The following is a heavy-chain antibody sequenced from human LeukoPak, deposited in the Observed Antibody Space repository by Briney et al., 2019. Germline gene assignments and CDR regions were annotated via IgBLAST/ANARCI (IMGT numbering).Heavy chain of an antibody. V-gene: IGHV3-23*01. CDR1: GFTFTAFA. CDR2: ISGSGDSK. D-gene: IGHD4-23*01. J-gene: IGHJ5*02. CDR3: ARVSTVVTPNWFDP. Sequence: GGSLRLSCAASGFTFTAFAMGWVRQAPGKGLEWVSGISGSGDSKYYADSVKGRFTISRDNSKNTLYLQMNSLRAEDTAVYYCARVSTVVTPNWFDPWGQGTLVTVSS.